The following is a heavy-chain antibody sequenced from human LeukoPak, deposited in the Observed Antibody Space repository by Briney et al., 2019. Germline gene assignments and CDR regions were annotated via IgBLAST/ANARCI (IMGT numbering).Heavy chain of an antibody. CDR3: ARGVGGVREGFDI. Sequence: SETLSLTCTVPGGSVSSESYHWSWIRQPPGKGLEWIAYIFNSWSSNYNPSLKSRVTISVDTSKNQFSLKLNSVTAADTAQYHCARGVGGVREGFDIWGQGTMVAVSS. CDR2: IFNSWSS. J-gene: IGHJ3*02. V-gene: IGHV4-61*01. D-gene: IGHD3-16*01. CDR1: GGSVSSESYH.